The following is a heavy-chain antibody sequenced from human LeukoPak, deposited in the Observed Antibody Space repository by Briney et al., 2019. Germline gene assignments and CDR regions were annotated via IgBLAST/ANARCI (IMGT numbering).Heavy chain of an antibody. CDR2: IYYSGST. Sequence: SETLSLTCTVSGGSISSYYWSWIRQPPGKGLEWFGYIYYSGSTNYNPSLKSRVTISVDTSKNQFSLKLSSVSAADTALYYCASQQYYDLPGGAFDFWGQGTMVTVSP. J-gene: IGHJ3*01. V-gene: IGHV4-59*08. CDR1: GGSISSYY. CDR3: ASQQYYDLPGGAFDF. D-gene: IGHD3-3*01.